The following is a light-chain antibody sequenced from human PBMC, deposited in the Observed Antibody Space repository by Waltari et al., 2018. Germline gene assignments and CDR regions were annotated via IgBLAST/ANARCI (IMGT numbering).Light chain of an antibody. Sequence: DIQMTQSPSSLSASVGDRVTITCQASQDISNYLNWYQQKPGKAPKLLIYDASNLETGVPSRFSGSGSGTEFTFTISSLQPEDIATYYCQQYDNLLPTFGQGTKVEIK. CDR2: DAS. CDR1: QDISNY. J-gene: IGKJ1*01. V-gene: IGKV1-33*01. CDR3: QQYDNLLPT.